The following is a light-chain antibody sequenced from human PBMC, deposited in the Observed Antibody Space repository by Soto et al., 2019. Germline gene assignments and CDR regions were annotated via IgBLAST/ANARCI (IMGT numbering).Light chain of an antibody. CDR3: GAWDSRLSAGG. J-gene: IGLJ2*01. Sequence: QSVLTQPPSVSAAPGQKVTISCSGSSSNIGSNDVSWYQQLPGTGPKLLIYDNNKRPSGIPDRFSGSRSGTSATLAITGLQTGDEADDYCGAWDSRLSAGGFGGGTKLTVL. CDR2: DNN. CDR1: SSNIGSND. V-gene: IGLV1-51*01.